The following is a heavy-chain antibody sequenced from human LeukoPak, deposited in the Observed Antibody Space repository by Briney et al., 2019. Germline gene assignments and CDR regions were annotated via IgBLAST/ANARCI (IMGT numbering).Heavy chain of an antibody. V-gene: IGHV3-33*01. Sequence: GGSLRLSCAASGFTFSSYGMHWVRQAPGKGLEWVAVIWYDGSNKYYADSVKGRFTISRDNSKNTLYLQMNSLRAEDTAVYYCARETTNYYYYGMDVWGQGTTVTVSS. CDR3: ARETTNYYYYGMDV. CDR2: IWYDGSNK. J-gene: IGHJ6*02. D-gene: IGHD4-11*01. CDR1: GFTFSSYG.